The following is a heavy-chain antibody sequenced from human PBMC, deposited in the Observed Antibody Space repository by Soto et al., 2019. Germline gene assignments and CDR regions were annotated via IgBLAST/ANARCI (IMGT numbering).Heavy chain of an antibody. V-gene: IGHV3-30-3*01. D-gene: IGHD3-10*01. Sequence: VQLVESGGGVVQPGRSLRLSCAASGFTFSSYAMHWVRQAPGKGLEWVAVISYDGSNKYYADSVKGRFTISRDNSKNTLYLQMNSLRAEDTAVYYCARDRGFEGAGDFDYWGQGTLVTVSS. CDR2: ISYDGSNK. CDR3: ARDRGFEGAGDFDY. CDR1: GFTFSSYA. J-gene: IGHJ4*02.